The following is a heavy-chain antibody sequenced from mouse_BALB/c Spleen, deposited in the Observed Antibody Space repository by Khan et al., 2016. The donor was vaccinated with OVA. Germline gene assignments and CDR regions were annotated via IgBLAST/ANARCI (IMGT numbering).Heavy chain of an antibody. CDR1: GYTFTDYG. CDR3: ARLTLRLDY. V-gene: IGHV1S137*01. Sequence: QVQLKESGPELVRPGVSVKISCKGSGYTFTDYGMHWERQSPAKSLEWIGVITTYSGDTNYNQKFKGKATMTVDKSSSTAYMELARLTSEDSAIYYCARLTLRLDYWGQGTSVTVSS. CDR2: ITTYSGDT. D-gene: IGHD1-1*01. J-gene: IGHJ4*01.